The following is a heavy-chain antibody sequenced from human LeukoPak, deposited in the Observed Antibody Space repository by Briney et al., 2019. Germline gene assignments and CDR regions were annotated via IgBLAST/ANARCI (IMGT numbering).Heavy chain of an antibody. CDR3: ARDENAFDI. J-gene: IGHJ3*02. Sequence: SETLSLTCTVSGGSISSSSYYWGWIRQPPGKGLEWIGSIYYSGSTYYNPSLKSRVTISVDTSKNQFSLKLSSVTAADTAVYYCARDENAFDIWGQGTMVTVSS. CDR2: IYYSGST. CDR1: GGSISSSSYY. V-gene: IGHV4-39*01.